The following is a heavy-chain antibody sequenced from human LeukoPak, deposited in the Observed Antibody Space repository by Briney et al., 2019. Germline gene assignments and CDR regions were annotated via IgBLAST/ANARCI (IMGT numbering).Heavy chain of an antibody. Sequence: GGSLRLSCADSEFTIRDHYVSWIRQAPGKGLEWVSAISGSGGSTYYADSVKGRFTISRDNSKNTLYLQMNSLRAEDTAVYYRAGKEDFWSGYYVNDYWGQGTLVTVSS. V-gene: IGHV3-23*01. J-gene: IGHJ4*02. D-gene: IGHD3-3*01. CDR1: EFTIRDHY. CDR2: ISGSGGST. CDR3: AGKEDFWSGYYVNDY.